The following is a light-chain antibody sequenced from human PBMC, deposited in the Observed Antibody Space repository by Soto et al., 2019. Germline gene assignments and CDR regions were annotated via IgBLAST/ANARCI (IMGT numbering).Light chain of an antibody. CDR2: DAS. CDR1: QSVTNS. CDR3: QQDISWPLT. Sequence: EIVLTQSPATLSLSPGERATLSCRASQSVTNSLAWYQQKPGQAPRLLVYDASNRAAGIPSRFSGSGSGTYFPLTISNLEAEDFAVYCCQQDISWPLTFGGGTKVDIK. J-gene: IGKJ4*01. V-gene: IGKV3-11*01.